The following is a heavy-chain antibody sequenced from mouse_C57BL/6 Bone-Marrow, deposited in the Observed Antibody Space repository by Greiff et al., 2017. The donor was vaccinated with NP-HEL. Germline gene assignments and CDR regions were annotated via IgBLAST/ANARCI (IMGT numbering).Heavy chain of an antibody. CDR2: IYPGDGDT. D-gene: IGHD1-1*01. Sequence: QVQLQQSGAELVKPGASVKISCKASGYAFSSYWMNWVKQRPGKGLEWIGQIYPGDGDTNYNGKFKGKATLTADKSSSTAYMQLSSLTSEDAEVYFCARWVDFYYGSSYFDYWGQGTTLTVSS. J-gene: IGHJ2*01. CDR3: ARWVDFYYGSSYFDY. V-gene: IGHV1-80*01. CDR1: GYAFSSYW.